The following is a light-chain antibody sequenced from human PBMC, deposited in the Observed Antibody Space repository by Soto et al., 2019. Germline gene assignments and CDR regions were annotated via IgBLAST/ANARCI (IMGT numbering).Light chain of an antibody. J-gene: IGKJ1*01. CDR2: GAF. CDR1: QGISQW. V-gene: IGKV1-12*01. Sequence: DIQMTQYPSSVAAAVGDRVTITCRASQGISQWLAWYQHKPGTAPKLLIFGAFSLQRGVPSRFAGLGVGADFPLPIKSLQPEGFSTFLWQQVTTFPPTFGQGTKGGIK. CDR3: QQVTTFPPT.